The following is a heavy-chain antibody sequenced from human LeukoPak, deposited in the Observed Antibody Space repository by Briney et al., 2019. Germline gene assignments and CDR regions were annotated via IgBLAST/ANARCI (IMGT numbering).Heavy chain of an antibody. V-gene: IGHV4-61*02. CDR3: ARSTYGDYQRDAFDI. CDR2: IYTSGST. Sequence: SETLSLTCTVSGGSISSGSYYWSWIRQPAGKGLEWIGRIYTSGSTNYNPSLKSRVTISVDTSKNQFSLKLSSVTAADTAVYYCARSTYGDYQRDAFDIWGQGTMVTVSS. J-gene: IGHJ3*02. D-gene: IGHD4-17*01. CDR1: GGSISSGSYY.